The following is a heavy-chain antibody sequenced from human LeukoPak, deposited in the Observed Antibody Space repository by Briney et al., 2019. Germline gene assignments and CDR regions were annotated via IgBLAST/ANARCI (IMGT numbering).Heavy chain of an antibody. V-gene: IGHV3-11*01. CDR2: ISSSGNTI. J-gene: IGHJ4*02. CDR1: GFTFSDYY. Sequence: PGGSLRLSCAASGFTFSDYYMSWIRQAPGKGLEWVSYISSSGNTIYYADSVKGRFTISRDNAKNSLYLQMNSLRAEDTAVYYCAREAESSGYYYVGDYFDYWGQGTLVTVSS. CDR3: AREAESSGYYYVGDYFDY. D-gene: IGHD3-22*01.